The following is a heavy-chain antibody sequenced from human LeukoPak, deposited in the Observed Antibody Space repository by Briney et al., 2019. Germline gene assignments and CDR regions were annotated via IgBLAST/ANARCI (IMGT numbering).Heavy chain of an antibody. V-gene: IGHV3-30*18. Sequence: GRSLRLSCAASGFTFSSYGMHWVRQAPGKGLEWVAVISYDGSNKYYADSVEGRFTISRDNSKNTLYLQMNSLRAEDTAVYYCAKDGYFDWLFSYWGQGTLVTVSS. CDR2: ISYDGSNK. J-gene: IGHJ4*02. CDR1: GFTFSSYG. D-gene: IGHD3-9*01. CDR3: AKDGYFDWLFSY.